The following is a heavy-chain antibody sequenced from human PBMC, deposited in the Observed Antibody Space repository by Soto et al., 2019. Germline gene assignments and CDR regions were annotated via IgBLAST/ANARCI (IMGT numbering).Heavy chain of an antibody. CDR2: INYSGST. Sequence: QVQLQESGPGLVKPSETLSLTCTVSGGSLSSYYWSWIRQPPGKGLEMIGYINYSGSTNYNPSLTSRVTISVDTSKNPFSLKLGSVTAADTAVYYCASHGYDSSGHYLYYFDYWGQGTLVTVSS. CDR3: ASHGYDSSGHYLYYFDY. CDR1: GGSLSSYY. J-gene: IGHJ4*02. D-gene: IGHD3-22*01. V-gene: IGHV4-59*08.